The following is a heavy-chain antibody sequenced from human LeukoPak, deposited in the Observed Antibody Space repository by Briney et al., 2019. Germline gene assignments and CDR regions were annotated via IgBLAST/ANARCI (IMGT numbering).Heavy chain of an antibody. Sequence: GGSLRLSCAASGFTFSSYWMTWVRQAPGKGLEWVANIKEDGSEKNYVDSVKGRFTISRDNAQNSLYLQMNSLRAEDTAVYYCARDRGYSCGYWGQGTLVTVSS. D-gene: IGHD5-18*01. J-gene: IGHJ4*02. V-gene: IGHV3-7*05. CDR2: IKEDGSEK. CDR1: GFTFSSYW. CDR3: ARDRGYSCGY.